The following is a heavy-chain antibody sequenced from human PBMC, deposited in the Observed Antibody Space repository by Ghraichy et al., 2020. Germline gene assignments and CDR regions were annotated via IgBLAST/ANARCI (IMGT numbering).Heavy chain of an antibody. Sequence: SETLSLTCAVYGGSFSGYYWSWIRQPPGKGLEWIGEINHSGSTNYNPSLKSRVTISVDTSKNQFSLKLSSVTAADTAVYYWARNGPYSSGWYDYWGQGTLVTVSS. CDR3: ARNGPYSSGWYDY. CDR1: GGSFSGYY. D-gene: IGHD6-19*01. CDR2: INHSGST. J-gene: IGHJ4*02. V-gene: IGHV4-34*01.